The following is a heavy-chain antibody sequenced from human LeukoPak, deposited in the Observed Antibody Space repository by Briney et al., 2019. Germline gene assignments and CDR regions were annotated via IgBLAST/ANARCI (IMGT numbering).Heavy chain of an antibody. V-gene: IGHV3-30-3*01. CDR3: AKGERGYSYGYYFDY. Sequence: GGSLRLSCAASGFTFSSYAMHWVRQAPGKGLEWVAVISYGGSNKYYADSVKGRFTISRDNSNNTLYLQMSSLRAEDTAVYYCAKGERGYSYGYYFDYWGQGTLVTVSS. CDR1: GFTFSSYA. J-gene: IGHJ4*02. CDR2: ISYGGSNK. D-gene: IGHD5-18*01.